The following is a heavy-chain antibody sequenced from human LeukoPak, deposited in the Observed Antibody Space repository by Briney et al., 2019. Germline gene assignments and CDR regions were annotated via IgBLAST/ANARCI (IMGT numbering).Heavy chain of an antibody. CDR2: IYTSGST. D-gene: IGHD6-13*01. V-gene: IGHV4-4*07. J-gene: IGHJ5*02. CDR1: GGSISSYY. Sequence: PSETLSLTCTVSGGSISSYYWSWIRQPAGKGLEWIGRIYTSGSTNYNPSLKSRVTMSVDTSKNQFSLKLSSVTAADTAVYYCASSPLDSSSWYSWFDPWGQGTLVTVSS. CDR3: ASSPLDSSSWYSWFDP.